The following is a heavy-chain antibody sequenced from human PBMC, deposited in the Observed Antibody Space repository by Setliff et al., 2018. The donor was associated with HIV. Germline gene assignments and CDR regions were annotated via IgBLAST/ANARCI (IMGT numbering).Heavy chain of an antibody. V-gene: IGHV1-24*01. D-gene: IGHD6-13*01. Sequence: ASVKVSCKISGYTLTELSIHWVRQAPGKGLEWMANFDPEDGETFYAQNFQDRLTMTEDTSTDTAYMELSSLRSDDTAMYYCATDPGYSSTWYSESFQHWGQGTVVTVSS. J-gene: IGHJ1*01. CDR2: FDPEDGET. CDR3: ATDPGYSSTWYSESFQH. CDR1: GYTLTELS.